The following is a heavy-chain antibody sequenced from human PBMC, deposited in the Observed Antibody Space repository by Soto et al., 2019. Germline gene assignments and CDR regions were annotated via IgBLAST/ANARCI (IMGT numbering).Heavy chain of an antibody. J-gene: IGHJ6*02. CDR1: GFTFSSYG. CDR3: AKDPSYGSGTDYYGMDV. CDR2: ISYDGSNK. D-gene: IGHD3-10*01. V-gene: IGHV3-30*18. Sequence: PGGSLRLSCAASGFTFSSYGMHWVRQAPGKGLEWVAVISYDGSNKYYADSVKGRFTISRDNSKNTLYLQMNSLRAEDTAVYYCAKDPSYGSGTDYYGMDVWGQGTTVTVSS.